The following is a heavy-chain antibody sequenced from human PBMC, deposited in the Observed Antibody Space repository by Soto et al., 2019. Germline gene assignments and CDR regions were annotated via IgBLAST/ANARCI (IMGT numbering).Heavy chain of an antibody. V-gene: IGHV3-23*01. CDR2: ISGSGGST. CDR3: ARNRGLADWLIDY. D-gene: IGHD3-9*01. CDR1: GFTFSSYA. Sequence: GGSLRLSCAASGFTFSSYAMSWVRQAPGKGLEWVSAISGSGGSTYYADSVKGRFTISRDNAKNSLYLQMNSLRAEDTAVYYCARNRGLADWLIDYWGQGTLVTVSS. J-gene: IGHJ4*02.